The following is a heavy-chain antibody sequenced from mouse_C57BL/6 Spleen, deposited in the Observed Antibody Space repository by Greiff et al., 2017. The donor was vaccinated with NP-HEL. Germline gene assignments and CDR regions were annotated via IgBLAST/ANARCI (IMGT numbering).Heavy chain of an antibody. CDR2: ISSGSSTI. V-gene: IGHV5-17*01. Sequence: EVKLMESGGGLVKPGGSLKLSCAASGFTFSDYGMHWVRQAPEKGLEWVAYISSGSSTIYYADTVKGRFTISRDNAKNTLFLQMTSLRSEDTAMYYGSSSGFAYWGQGTLVTVSA. D-gene: IGHD1-1*01. CDR1: GFTFSDYG. J-gene: IGHJ3*01. CDR3: SSSGFAY.